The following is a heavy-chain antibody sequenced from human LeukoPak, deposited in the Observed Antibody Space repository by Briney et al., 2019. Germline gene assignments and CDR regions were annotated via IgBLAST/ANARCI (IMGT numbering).Heavy chain of an antibody. CDR1: GFTFSSYG. J-gene: IGHJ4*02. V-gene: IGHV3-30*03. D-gene: IGHD1-26*01. CDR3: ARKRYSGSYDY. CDR2: ISYDGSNK. Sequence: GGSLRLSCAASGFTFSSYGMHWVRQAPGKGLEWVAVISYDGSNKYYADSVKGRFTISRDNSKNSLYLQMNSLRAGDTAVYYCARKRYSGSYDYWGQGTLVTVSS.